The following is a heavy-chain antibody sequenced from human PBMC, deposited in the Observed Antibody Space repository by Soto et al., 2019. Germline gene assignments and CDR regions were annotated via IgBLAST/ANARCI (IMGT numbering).Heavy chain of an antibody. D-gene: IGHD1-26*01. CDR2: IYYSGST. Sequence: SETLSLTCTVSDGCISSYYWSWIRQPPGKGLEWIGYIYYSGSTNYNPSLKSRVTISVDTSKNQFSLKLSSVTAADTAVYYCARRYGGNLDYWGQGTLVTVSS. CDR1: DGCISSYY. J-gene: IGHJ4*02. CDR3: ARRYGGNLDY. V-gene: IGHV4-59*08.